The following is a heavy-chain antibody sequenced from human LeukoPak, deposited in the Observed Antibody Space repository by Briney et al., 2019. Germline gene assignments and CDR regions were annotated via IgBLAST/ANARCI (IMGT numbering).Heavy chain of an antibody. Sequence: SETLSLTCTVSGGSISSYYWSWIRQPPGKGLEWIGYIYYSGSTNYNPSLKSRVTISVDTSKNQFSLKLSSVTAADTAVYYCARVGGAAGIDYWGQGTLVTVSS. CDR3: ARVGGAAGIDY. V-gene: IGHV4-59*08. J-gene: IGHJ4*02. CDR2: IYYSGST. D-gene: IGHD6-13*01. CDR1: GGSISSYY.